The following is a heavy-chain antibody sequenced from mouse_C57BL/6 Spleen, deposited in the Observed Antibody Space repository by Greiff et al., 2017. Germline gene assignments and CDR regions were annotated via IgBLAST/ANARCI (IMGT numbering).Heavy chain of an antibody. V-gene: IGHV1-82*01. D-gene: IGHD4-1*01. Sequence: VHLVESGPELVKPGASVKISCKASGYAFSSSWMNWVKQRPGKGLEWIGRIYPGDGDTNYNGKFKGKATLTADKSSSTAYMQLSSLTSEDSAVYFCARRPLTGFDYWGQGTTLTVSS. CDR2: IYPGDGDT. J-gene: IGHJ2*01. CDR3: ARRPLTGFDY. CDR1: GYAFSSSW.